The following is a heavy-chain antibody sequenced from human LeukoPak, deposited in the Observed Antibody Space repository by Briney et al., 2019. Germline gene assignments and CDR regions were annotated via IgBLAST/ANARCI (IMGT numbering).Heavy chain of an antibody. V-gene: IGHV1-46*01. Sequence: GASVKVSCKASGYTFTSYYMHWVRQAPGQGLEWMGIINPNGGSTSYAQKFQGRVTMTRDTSTSTVYMELSSLRSEDTAVYYCARDATPTTTLFYWGQGTLVTVSS. CDR1: GYTFTSYY. CDR2: INPNGGST. D-gene: IGHD4-17*01. J-gene: IGHJ4*02. CDR3: ARDATPTTTLFY.